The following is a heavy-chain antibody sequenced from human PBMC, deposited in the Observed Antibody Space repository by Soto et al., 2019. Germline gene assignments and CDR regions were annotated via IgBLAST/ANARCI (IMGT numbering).Heavy chain of an antibody. D-gene: IGHD1-26*01. Sequence: EVQLLESGGGLVQPGGSLRLSCAASGFTFSSYAMNWVRQAPGQGLEWVSTVSDSGGSTYYADSVQGRFTISRDNSKNTLFLHMNRLGAEDTAIYYCARTIVGGVVHAFDFWGQGTLVTVSS. CDR3: ARTIVGGVVHAFDF. CDR1: GFTFSSYA. CDR2: VSDSGGST. V-gene: IGHV3-23*01. J-gene: IGHJ4*02.